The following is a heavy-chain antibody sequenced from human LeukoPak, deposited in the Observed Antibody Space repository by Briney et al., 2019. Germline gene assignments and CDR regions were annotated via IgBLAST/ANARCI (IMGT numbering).Heavy chain of an antibody. D-gene: IGHD1-14*01. CDR3: GVVVEPPDSDGFDV. V-gene: IGHV3-74*01. CDR2: INADGSTA. CDR1: GFTFGNSW. J-gene: IGHJ3*01. Sequence: PGGSLRLSCAASGFTFGNSWVHWGRQAPGKGLVWVSLINADGSTATYADSVKGRFTISRDNARNTLSMQMNSLTIEDTAVYYCGVVVEPPDSDGFDVWGQGTMITVSS.